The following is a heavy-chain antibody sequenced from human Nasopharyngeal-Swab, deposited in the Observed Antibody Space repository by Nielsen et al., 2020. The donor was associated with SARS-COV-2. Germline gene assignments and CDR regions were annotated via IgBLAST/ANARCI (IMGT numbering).Heavy chain of an antibody. V-gene: IGHV3-23*01. CDR3: ARESQWPITGFDY. J-gene: IGHJ4*02. CDR1: GFTFGIYA. D-gene: IGHD6-19*01. CDR2: INGRGGP. Sequence: GESLKISCAASGFTFGIYAMSWVRQAPGKGLEWVSAINGRGGPYYADSVKGRFTISRDDSMDTVYLQMNSLRAEDTAVYYCARESQWPITGFDYWGQGTLVTVSS.